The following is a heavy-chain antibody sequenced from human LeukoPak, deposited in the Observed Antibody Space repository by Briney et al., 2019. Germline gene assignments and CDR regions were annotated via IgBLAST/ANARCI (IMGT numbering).Heavy chain of an antibody. CDR2: ISSSGGST. V-gene: IGHV3-23*01. CDR3: AKLQLGYSYGYEFAFDY. Sequence: PGGSLRLSCAASGFTFSSYAMSWVRQAPGKGLEWVSVISSSGGSTYYADSVKGRFTISRDNSKNTLSLQMNSLRAEDTAVYYCAKLQLGYSYGYEFAFDYWGQGTLVTVSS. J-gene: IGHJ4*02. CDR1: GFTFSSYA. D-gene: IGHD5-18*01.